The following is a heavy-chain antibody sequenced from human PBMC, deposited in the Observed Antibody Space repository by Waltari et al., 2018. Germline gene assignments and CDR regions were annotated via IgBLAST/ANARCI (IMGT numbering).Heavy chain of an antibody. CDR2: MFSSGSI. CDR1: GDSIRSHY. V-gene: IGHV4-4*07. D-gene: IGHD2-21*01. J-gene: IGHJ6*03. Sequence: QVQLQESGPGLVQPSETLSLTCTASGDSIRSHYYSWIRQPAGRGLEWIRRMFSSGSINYNPSLQSRVTMSIDSSRNQFSLKLSSVTAADTAVYYCAREVRVPKKPSYYMDVWGKGTAVTISS. CDR3: AREVRVPKKPSYYMDV.